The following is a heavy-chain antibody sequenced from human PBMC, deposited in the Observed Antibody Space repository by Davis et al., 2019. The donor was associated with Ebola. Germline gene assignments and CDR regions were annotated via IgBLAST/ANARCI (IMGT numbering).Heavy chain of an antibody. V-gene: IGHV3-23*01. J-gene: IGHJ4*02. Sequence: GESLKISCAASGFTFSSYAMSWVRQAPGKGLEWVSAISGSGGSTYYADSVKGRFTISRDNSKNTLYLQMNSLRAEDTAVYYCARGPIAVAGSYWGQGTLVTVSS. CDR3: ARGPIAVAGSY. CDR1: GFTFSSYA. CDR2: ISGSGGST. D-gene: IGHD6-19*01.